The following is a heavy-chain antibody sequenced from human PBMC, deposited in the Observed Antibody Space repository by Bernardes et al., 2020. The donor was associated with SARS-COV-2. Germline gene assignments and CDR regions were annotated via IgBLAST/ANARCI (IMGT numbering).Heavy chain of an antibody. CDR3: ATRSSSGWGGGGYYYYYGMDV. CDR1: GFTFSSYA. J-gene: IGHJ6*02. Sequence: GGSLRLSCAASGFTFSSYAMSWVRQAPGKGLEWVSAISGSGGSTYYADSVKGRFTISRDNSKNTLYLQMNSLRAEDTAVYYCATRSSSGWGGGGYYYYYGMDVWGQGTTVTVSS. V-gene: IGHV3-23*01. D-gene: IGHD6-19*01. CDR2: ISGSGGST.